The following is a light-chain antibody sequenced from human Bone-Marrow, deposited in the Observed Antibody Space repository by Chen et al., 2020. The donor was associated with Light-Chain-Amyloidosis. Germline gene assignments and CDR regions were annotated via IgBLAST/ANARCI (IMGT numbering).Light chain of an antibody. CDR1: NIGSTS. CDR2: DDS. CDR3: QVWDRSSDRPV. Sequence: SSVLTQPSSVSVAPGQTATIACGGNNIGSTSVHWYQQTPGQAPLLVVYDDSDRPSGIPERLSGSNSGNTATLTISRVEAGDEADDYCQVWDRSSDRPVFGGGTKLTVL. V-gene: IGLV3-21*02. J-gene: IGLJ3*02.